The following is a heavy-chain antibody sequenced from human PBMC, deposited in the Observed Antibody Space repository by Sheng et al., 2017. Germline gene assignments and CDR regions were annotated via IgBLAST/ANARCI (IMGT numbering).Heavy chain of an antibody. J-gene: IGHJ6*02. CDR3: ARGLGYCSSTSCSPLEGYYYYGMDV. Sequence: QVQLVQSGAEVKKPGSSVKVSCKASGGTFSSYAISWVRQAPGQGLEWMGGIIPIFGTANYAQKFQGRVTITADESTSTAYMELSSLRSEDTAVYYCARGLGYCSSTSCSPLEGYYYYGMDVWDQGP. CDR2: IIPIFGTA. V-gene: IGHV1-69*01. CDR1: GGTFSSYA. D-gene: IGHD2-2*01.